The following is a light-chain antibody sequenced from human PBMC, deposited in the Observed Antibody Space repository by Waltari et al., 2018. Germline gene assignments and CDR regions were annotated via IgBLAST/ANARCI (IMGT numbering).Light chain of an antibody. CDR1: TSDVGNYNL. CDR3: CSYAGSGTYV. J-gene: IGLJ1*01. Sequence: QSALTQPASVSGTPGQSITISCTGTTSDVGNYNLVSWYQHHPGKAPKLMIGEVIKRPSGVSNRFSGAKSGNTASLTISGLQAEDEADYYCCSYAGSGTYVFGTGTKVTVL. CDR2: EVI. V-gene: IGLV2-23*02.